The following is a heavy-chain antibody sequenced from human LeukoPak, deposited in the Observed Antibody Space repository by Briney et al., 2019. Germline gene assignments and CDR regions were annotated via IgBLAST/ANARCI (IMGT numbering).Heavy chain of an antibody. V-gene: IGHV3-30*02. CDR1: GFTFSDYG. CDR2: IRFDGSIT. J-gene: IGHJ4*02. Sequence: PGGSLRLSCAASGFTFSDYGMVWVRVRQAPGKGLEWMAFIRFDGSITYYADSVRGRFTISRENAKNSLYLQVNSLRVGDTAVYYCARSVPGGSGWMGSIEYWGQGTLVTVPS. CDR3: ARSVPGGSGWMGSIEY. D-gene: IGHD6-19*01.